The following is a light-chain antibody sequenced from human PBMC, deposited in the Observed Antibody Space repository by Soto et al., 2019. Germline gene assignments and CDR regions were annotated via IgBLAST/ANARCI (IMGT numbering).Light chain of an antibody. CDR1: RSISRT. J-gene: IGKJ1*01. CDR2: GAS. Sequence: EILMTRSPATLSVSPGELLTLSCRSSRSISRTLAWYQQRPGQAPRLLIYGASSRATGVPARFSGSGSGTDFTLTIRRLEPEHFAVYYCQQYGSSYPWTFGQGTKVDIK. V-gene: IGKV3-15*01. CDR3: QQYGSSYPWT.